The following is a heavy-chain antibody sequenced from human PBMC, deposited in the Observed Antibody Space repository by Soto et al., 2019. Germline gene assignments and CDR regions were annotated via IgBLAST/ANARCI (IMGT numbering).Heavy chain of an antibody. D-gene: IGHD2-2*01. V-gene: IGHV1-18*01. J-gene: IGHJ5*01. CDR3: ARVVPGAEAWFGP. CDR2: ISLYSDGT. CDR1: GYTFSNEG. Sequence: QVQLVQSGGEVKRPGASVKVSCKTSGYTFSNEGITWVRQAPGQPLEWLGWISLYSDGTNYAQKFQGRVSMTTDTSTTTAYMELRSLRSDDTAVYYCARVVPGAEAWFGPWGQGTLVTVSS.